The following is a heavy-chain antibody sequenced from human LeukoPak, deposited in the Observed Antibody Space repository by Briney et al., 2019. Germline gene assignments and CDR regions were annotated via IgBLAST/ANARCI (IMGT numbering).Heavy chain of an antibody. J-gene: IGHJ6*04. CDR3: AREGGVRSSWYINYYYGMDV. CDR1: GGSFSGYY. CDR2: INHSGST. D-gene: IGHD6-13*01. Sequence: NPSETLSLTCAVYGGSFSGYYWSWIRQPPGKGLEWIGEINHSGSTNYNPSLKSRVTISVDTSKNQFSLKLGSVTAADTAVYYCAREGGVRSSWYINYYYGMDVWGKGTTVTVSS. V-gene: IGHV4-34*01.